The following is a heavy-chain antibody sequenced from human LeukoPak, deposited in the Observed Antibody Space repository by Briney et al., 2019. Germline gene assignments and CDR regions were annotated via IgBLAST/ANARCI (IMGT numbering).Heavy chain of an antibody. Sequence: GGSLRLSCAASGFTFDDYAMHWVRQAPGKGLEWVSGISWNSGSIGYADSVGGRFTISRDNAKNSLYLQMNSLRAEDTALYYCAKATMDGHGMDVWGQGTTVTVSS. CDR1: GFTFDDYA. CDR2: ISWNSGSI. D-gene: IGHD4/OR15-4a*01. CDR3: AKATMDGHGMDV. V-gene: IGHV3-9*01. J-gene: IGHJ6*02.